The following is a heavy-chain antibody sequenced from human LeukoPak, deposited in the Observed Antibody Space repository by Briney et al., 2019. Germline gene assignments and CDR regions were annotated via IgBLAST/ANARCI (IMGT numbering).Heavy chain of an antibody. CDR3: ARDSGRRITIFGVVTEAFDI. D-gene: IGHD3-3*01. CDR1: GYTFTGYY. Sequence: ASVKVSCKASGYTFTGYYMHWVRQAPGQGLEWMGWINPNSGGTNYAQKFQGRVTMTRDTSISTAYMELSRLRSDDTAVYYCARDSGRRITIFGVVTEAFDIWGQGTMVTVSS. J-gene: IGHJ3*02. V-gene: IGHV1-2*02. CDR2: INPNSGGT.